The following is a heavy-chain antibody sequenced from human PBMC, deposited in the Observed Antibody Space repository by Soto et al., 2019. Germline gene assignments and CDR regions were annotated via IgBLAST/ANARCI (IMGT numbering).Heavy chain of an antibody. Sequence: ASVKVSCKASGYTFTSYYMHCVRQAPGQGLEWMGIINPSGGSTSYAQKFQGRVTMTRDTSTSTVYMELSSLRSEDTAVYYCARDPLRYSSSWWSYYYGMDVWGQGTTVTVSS. D-gene: IGHD6-13*01. CDR3: ARDPLRYSSSWWSYYYGMDV. CDR1: GYTFTSYY. V-gene: IGHV1-46*01. J-gene: IGHJ6*02. CDR2: INPSGGST.